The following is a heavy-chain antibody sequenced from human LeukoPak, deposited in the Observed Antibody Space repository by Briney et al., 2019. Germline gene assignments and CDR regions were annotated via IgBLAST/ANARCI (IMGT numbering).Heavy chain of an antibody. Sequence: PGGSLRLSCAASEFTFSSYNMSWVRQAPGKGLEWVSVLYAGGSTFYADSVKGRFTISRDSSKNTLYLQMKSLRAEDTAVYYCASEGYHFGSGNYSSLGGQGTLVTVSS. CDR3: ASEGYHFGSGNYSSL. V-gene: IGHV3-53*01. J-gene: IGHJ4*02. CDR1: EFTFSSYN. D-gene: IGHD3-10*01. CDR2: LYAGGST.